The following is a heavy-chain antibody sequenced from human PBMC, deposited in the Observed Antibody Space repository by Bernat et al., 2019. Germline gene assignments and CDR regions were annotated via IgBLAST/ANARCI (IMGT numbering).Heavy chain of an antibody. CDR2: VYSSGST. CDR1: AGSISSNNYF. Sequence: QLQLQESGPGLVKPSETLSLTCTVSAGSISSNNYFWGWIREPPGKGLEWIGSVYSSGSTYYNPSLKGRLTISVDTSKNQFSLKLTSVTAADTAVYYCAGDYYDSSGYYGMGAFDIWGQGTMVTVSS. CDR3: AGDYYDSSGYYGMGAFDI. J-gene: IGHJ3*02. D-gene: IGHD3-22*01. V-gene: IGHV4-39*02.